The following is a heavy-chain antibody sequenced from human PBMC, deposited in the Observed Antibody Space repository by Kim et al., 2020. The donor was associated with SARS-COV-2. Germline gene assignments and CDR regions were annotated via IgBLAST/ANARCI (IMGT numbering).Heavy chain of an antibody. J-gene: IGHJ4*01. Sequence: ADPVGGRFTVSRDNDKNSMSLQMNSRRVEDTAVYYCARYGGSSYAAFDSWGLGALVTVSS. D-gene: IGHD1-26*01. V-gene: IGHV3-11*06. CDR3: ARYGGSSYAAFDS.